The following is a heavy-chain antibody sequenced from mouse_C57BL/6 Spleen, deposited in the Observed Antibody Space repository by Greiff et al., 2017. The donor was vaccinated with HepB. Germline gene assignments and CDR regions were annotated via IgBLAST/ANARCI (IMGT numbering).Heavy chain of an antibody. J-gene: IGHJ2*01. CDR2: ISYDGSN. D-gene: IGHD1-1*01. CDR3: ASLYYGSSWYFDY. CDR1: GYSITSGYY. Sequence: EVQRVESGPGLVKPSQSLSLTCSVTGYSITSGYYWNWIRQFPGNKLEWMGYISYDGSNNYNPSLKNRISITRDTSKNQFFLKLNSVTTEDTATYYCASLYYGSSWYFDYWGQGTTLTVSS. V-gene: IGHV3-6*01.